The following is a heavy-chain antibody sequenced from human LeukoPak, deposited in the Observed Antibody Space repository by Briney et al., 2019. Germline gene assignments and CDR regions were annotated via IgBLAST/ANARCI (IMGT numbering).Heavy chain of an antibody. Sequence: GGSLRLSYAASGFTFSDHYMIWIRQAPGKGLEWVSYISTSGSSMYYADSVKGRFTISRDSAKNSLYLQMNSLRGEDTAVYYCARATASVFDYWGQGTLVTVSS. CDR2: ISTSGSSM. D-gene: IGHD2-21*02. V-gene: IGHV3-11*01. CDR3: ARATASVFDY. CDR1: GFTFSDHY. J-gene: IGHJ4*02.